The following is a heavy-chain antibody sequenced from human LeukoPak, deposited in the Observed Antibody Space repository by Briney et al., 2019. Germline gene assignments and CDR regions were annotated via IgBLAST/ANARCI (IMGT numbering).Heavy chain of an antibody. CDR1: GGTFSSYA. J-gene: IGHJ5*02. CDR3: ARDPPDDGSGSYNWFDP. V-gene: IGHV1-69*13. D-gene: IGHD3-10*01. CDR2: IIPIFGTA. Sequence: ASVKVSCKASGGTFSSYAISWVRQAPGQGLEWMGGIIPIFGTANYAQKFQGRVTITADESTSTVYMELSSLRSDDTAVYYCARDPPDDGSGSYNWFDPWGQGTLVTVSS.